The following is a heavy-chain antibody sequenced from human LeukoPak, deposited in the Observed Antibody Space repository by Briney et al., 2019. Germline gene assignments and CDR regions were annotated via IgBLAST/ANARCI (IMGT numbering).Heavy chain of an antibody. J-gene: IGHJ5*02. Sequence: SETLSLTCTVSGGSISSYYWSWIRQPAGKGLEWIGRIYTSGSTNYNPSLKSRVTMSVDTSKNQFSLKLSSVTAADTAVYYCARGPPFYYDSLPENWSDPWGQGTLVTVSS. CDR2: IYTSGST. D-gene: IGHD3-22*01. CDR3: ARGPPFYYDSLPENWSDP. CDR1: GGSISSYY. V-gene: IGHV4-4*07.